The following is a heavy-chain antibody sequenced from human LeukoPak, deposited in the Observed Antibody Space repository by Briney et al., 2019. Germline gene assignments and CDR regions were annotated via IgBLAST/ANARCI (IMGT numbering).Heavy chain of an antibody. J-gene: IGHJ4*02. V-gene: IGHV1-18*01. CDR1: GYTFTSYG. CDR3: ARDAPSVAVAGGPDY. Sequence: ASVKVSCKASGYTFTSYGISWVRQAPGQGLEWMGWISDYNGNIHYAQKLQGRVTMTTDTFTSTAYMELRSLTSDDTAVYYCARDAPSVAVAGGPDYWGQGTLVSVSS. D-gene: IGHD6-19*01. CDR2: ISDYNGNI.